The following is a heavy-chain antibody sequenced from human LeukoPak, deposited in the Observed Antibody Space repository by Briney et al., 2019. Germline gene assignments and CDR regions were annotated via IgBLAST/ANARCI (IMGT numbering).Heavy chain of an antibody. J-gene: IGHJ4*02. CDR2: IKEDGREK. CDR1: GFTFSSYW. V-gene: IGHV3-7*01. Sequence: GGSLRLSCAASGFTFSSYWMSWIRQAPGKGLEWVANIKEDGREKYYVDSVKGRFTISRDNAKNSLYLQMNNLKAEDTAMYYCVRFMRGTIGGDDWGQGTLVTVSA. CDR3: VRFMRGTIGGDD. D-gene: IGHD3-16*01.